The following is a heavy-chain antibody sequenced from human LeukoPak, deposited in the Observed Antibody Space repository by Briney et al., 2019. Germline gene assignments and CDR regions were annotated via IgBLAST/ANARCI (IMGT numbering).Heavy chain of an antibody. J-gene: IGHJ5*02. D-gene: IGHD1-26*01. CDR2: IYYSGNT. V-gene: IGHV4-59*08. CDR1: GGSISSHY. CDR3: ARHVAVGETA. Sequence: SETLSLTCIVSGGSISSHYWTRIRQPPGKGLEYIGYIYYSGNTNHNPSLKSRVTISVDTSKNQFSLKLSSVTAADTAVYYCARHVAVGETAWGQGTLVTVSS.